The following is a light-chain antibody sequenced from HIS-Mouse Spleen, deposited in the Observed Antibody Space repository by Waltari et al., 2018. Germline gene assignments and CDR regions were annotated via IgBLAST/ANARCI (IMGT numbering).Light chain of an antibody. CDR3: QQYNSYSPWT. CDR2: KAS. V-gene: IGKV1-5*03. Sequence: DTQMTQSPSTLPASAADRCTITFRASQSISSWLAWYQQKPGKAPKLLIYKASSLESGVPSRFSGSGSGTEFTLTISSLQPDDFATYYCQQYNSYSPWTFGQGTKVEIK. CDR1: QSISSW. J-gene: IGKJ1*01.